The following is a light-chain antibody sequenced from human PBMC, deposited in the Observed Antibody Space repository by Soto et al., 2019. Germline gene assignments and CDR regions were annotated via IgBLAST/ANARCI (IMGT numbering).Light chain of an antibody. CDR1: QTISSW. Sequence: IQMTKSPSTLSGSVGDRVTITCRASQTISSWLSWYQQKPWKAPKLPIYKASTLKSGVPSRFSGSGSGTEFNLTISSLQPDDFATYCYQHYNIYSEALGHGTKVEIK. CDR3: QHYNIYSEA. V-gene: IGKV1-5*03. CDR2: KAS. J-gene: IGKJ1*01.